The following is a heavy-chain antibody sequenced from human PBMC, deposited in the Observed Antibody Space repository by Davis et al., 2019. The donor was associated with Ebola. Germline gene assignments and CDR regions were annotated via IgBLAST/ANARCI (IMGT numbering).Heavy chain of an antibody. D-gene: IGHD5-12*01. CDR3: ARDQGGYGVWYFDL. J-gene: IGHJ2*01. CDR2: ISRSSSYI. V-gene: IGHV3-21*01. CDR1: GFTFSYYS. Sequence: GGSLRLSCAAPGFTFSYYSINWVRQAPGKGLEWVSSISRSSSYIYYSDSVKGRFTISRDDTENSLYLQMNSLRAEDTAVYYCARDQGGYGVWYFDLWGRGTLVTVSS.